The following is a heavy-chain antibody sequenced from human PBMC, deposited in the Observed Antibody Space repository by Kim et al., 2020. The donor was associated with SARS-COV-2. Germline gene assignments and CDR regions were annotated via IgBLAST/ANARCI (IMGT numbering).Heavy chain of an antibody. CDR1: GDSMSADY. CDR3: ARRETRDLFTSDWGFFDY. J-gene: IGHJ4*02. V-gene: IGHV4-59*08. CDR2: VYFRGTT. Sequence: SETLSLTCTVSGDSMSADYWNWIRQSPGKGLEWIGYVYFRGTTIYNPSLKSRVTISIDMSKSQFSLKLNSVTAADTAVYYCARRETRDLFTSDWGFFDYWGQGSLVTVSS. D-gene: IGHD7-27*01.